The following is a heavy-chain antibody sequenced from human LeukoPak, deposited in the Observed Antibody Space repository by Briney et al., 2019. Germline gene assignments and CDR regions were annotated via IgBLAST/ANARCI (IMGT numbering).Heavy chain of an antibody. D-gene: IGHD1-26*01. V-gene: IGHV3-23*01. CDR3: AKEYSGSFSPFPSYFDY. Sequence: GGSLRLSCAASAFTFSSYSMNWVRQAPGKGLEWVSAISGSGYKTFYADSVKGRFTISRDNSKNTLYLQMNSLRAEDTAVYYCAKEYSGSFSPFPSYFDYWGQGTLVTVSS. CDR2: ISGSGYKT. J-gene: IGHJ4*02. CDR1: AFTFSSYS.